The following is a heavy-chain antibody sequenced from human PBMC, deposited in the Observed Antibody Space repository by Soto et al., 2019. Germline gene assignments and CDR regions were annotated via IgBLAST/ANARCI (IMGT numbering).Heavy chain of an antibody. J-gene: IGHJ4*02. D-gene: IGHD2-15*01. Sequence: EVQLLESGGGLVQPEGSLRLSCAASGFTFTSYAMGWVRQAQGKELEWVSVISSGGSTYYADAVRGRFTISRDNSKYTLSLQMNSLRAEDTAVYYCAKRRGAGGHFDYWGQGAVVTVSS. CDR1: GFTFTSYA. CDR3: AKRRGAGGHFDY. CDR2: ISSGGST. V-gene: IGHV3-23*01.